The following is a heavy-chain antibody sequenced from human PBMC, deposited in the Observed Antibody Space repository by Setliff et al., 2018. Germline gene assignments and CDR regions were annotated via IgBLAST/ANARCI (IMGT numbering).Heavy chain of an antibody. CDR1: GGSISSDY. V-gene: IGHV4-59*08. J-gene: IGHJ6*03. CDR3: ARSHYYASGNSHYYYMDV. D-gene: IGHD3-10*01. CDR2: FYHSAST. Sequence: PSETLSLTCNVSGGSISSDYWSWIRQPPGKPLEWIGYFYHSASTNYNPSLKGRVTMSADTSKNQPSLSLTSVSVADTAIYYCARSHYYASGNSHYYYMDVWGKGTAVTVSS.